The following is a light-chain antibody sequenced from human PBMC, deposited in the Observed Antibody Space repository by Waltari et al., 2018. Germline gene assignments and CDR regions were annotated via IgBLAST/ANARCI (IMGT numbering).Light chain of an antibody. Sequence: NFMLTQHHSVSESPGKTVNISCTRSSGKIATMYVQWNQQRPGSVPTTIIYEDKKRPSGVPDRFSGSIDASAHSAALTSAGMKTEEDADYYCHSYYDGHWVFGGGTKLTVL. V-gene: IGLV6-57*03. CDR1: SGKIATMY. CDR2: EDK. CDR3: HSYYDGHWV. J-gene: IGLJ3*02.